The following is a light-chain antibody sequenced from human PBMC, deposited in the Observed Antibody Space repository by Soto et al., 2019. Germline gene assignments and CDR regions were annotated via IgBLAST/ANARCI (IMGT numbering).Light chain of an antibody. Sequence: EIVLTQSPATLSLSPGERATLSCRASQSVSNYLAWYQQKPGQAPRLLIYDASNSATGIPARFSGSGSGTDFTLTISSLEPEDFAVYYCQQRSNWPPITFGQVTRLYIK. CDR3: QQRSNWPPIT. J-gene: IGKJ5*01. CDR1: QSVSNY. V-gene: IGKV3-11*01. CDR2: DAS.